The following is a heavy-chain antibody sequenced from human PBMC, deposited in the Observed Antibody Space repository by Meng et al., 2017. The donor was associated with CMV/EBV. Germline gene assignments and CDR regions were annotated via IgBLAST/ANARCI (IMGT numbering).Heavy chain of an antibody. CDR2: INWNGGST. CDR3: AREAQTDYDYVWGSYHWDY. CDR1: GFTFDDYG. V-gene: IGHV3-20*03. J-gene: IGHJ4*02. D-gene: IGHD3-16*02. Sequence: GGSLRLSYAASGFTFDDYGMSWVRQAPGKGLEWVSGINWNGGSTGYADSVKGRFTISRDNAKNSLYLQMNSLRAEDTALYYCAREAQTDYDYVWGSYHWDYWGQGTLVTVSS.